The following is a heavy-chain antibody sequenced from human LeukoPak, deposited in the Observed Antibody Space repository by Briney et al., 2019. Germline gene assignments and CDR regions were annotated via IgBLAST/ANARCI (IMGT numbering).Heavy chain of an antibody. CDR1: GGSISSYY. J-gene: IGHJ5*02. D-gene: IGHD6-19*01. Sequence: PSETLSLTCTVSGGSISSYYWSWIRQPAGKGLEWIGRIYTSGSTNYHPSLKSRVTMSVDTSKNQFSLKLSSVTAADTAVYYCARVQESSGWYPGWFDLWGQGTLVTVSS. CDR3: ARVQESSGWYPGWFDL. V-gene: IGHV4-4*07. CDR2: IYTSGST.